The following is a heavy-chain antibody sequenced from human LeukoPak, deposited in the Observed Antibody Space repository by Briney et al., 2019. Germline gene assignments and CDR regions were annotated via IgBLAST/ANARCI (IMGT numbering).Heavy chain of an antibody. D-gene: IGHD3-22*01. CDR1: GYSFTSYW. Sequence: GESLKISCEGSGYSFTSYWIGWVRQMPGKGLEWMGIIYPGDSDTRYSTSFQGQVTISADKSISTAYLQWSSLKASDTAMYYCARVVYYDSSGYNGLFDYWGQGTLVTVSS. CDR3: ARVVYYDSSGYNGLFDY. CDR2: IYPGDSDT. J-gene: IGHJ4*02. V-gene: IGHV5-51*01.